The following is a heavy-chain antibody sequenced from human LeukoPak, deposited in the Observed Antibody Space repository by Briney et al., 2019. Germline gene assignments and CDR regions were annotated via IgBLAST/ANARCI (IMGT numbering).Heavy chain of an antibody. J-gene: IGHJ5*02. CDR1: GYTFTGYY. CDR2: INPNSGDT. V-gene: IGHV1-2*02. D-gene: IGHD6-13*01. CDR3: ARDRQGLTAGANNWFDP. Sequence: ASVKVSCKASGYTFTGYYMHWVRQAPGQGLEWMGWINPNSGDTNYAQKFQGRVTMTRDTSITTAYMELRTLRSDDTAVYYCARDRQGLTAGANNWFDPSGQGTLVSVSS.